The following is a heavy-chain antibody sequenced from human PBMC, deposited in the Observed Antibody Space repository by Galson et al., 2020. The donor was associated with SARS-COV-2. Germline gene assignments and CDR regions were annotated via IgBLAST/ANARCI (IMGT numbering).Heavy chain of an antibody. Sequence: GSLRLSCAASGFMFSDSPIHWVRQASGKGLEWVGRVRSKANSYETTYAASVKGRFTISRDDSKNTAYLQMNSLKTEDTAVYFCARINPSPATYYDAFDIWGQGTMVTVSS. V-gene: IGHV3-73*01. CDR2: VRSKANSYET. D-gene: IGHD3-10*01. CDR1: GFMFSDSP. J-gene: IGHJ3*02. CDR3: ARINPSPATYYDAFDI.